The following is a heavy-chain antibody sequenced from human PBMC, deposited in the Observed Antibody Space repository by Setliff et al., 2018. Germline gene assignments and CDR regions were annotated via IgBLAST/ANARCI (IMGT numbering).Heavy chain of an antibody. V-gene: IGHV3-48*03. J-gene: IGHJ6*02. Sequence: RLSCAASGFSFSSYEMNWVRQAPGKGLEWVSYIDKSGDRTEYADSVKGRFTISRDNAANSLHLQMNSLRAEDTGVYYCARVKPFAMDVWGQGTTVTVSS. CDR2: IDKSGDRT. CDR3: ARVKPFAMDV. CDR1: GFSFSSYE.